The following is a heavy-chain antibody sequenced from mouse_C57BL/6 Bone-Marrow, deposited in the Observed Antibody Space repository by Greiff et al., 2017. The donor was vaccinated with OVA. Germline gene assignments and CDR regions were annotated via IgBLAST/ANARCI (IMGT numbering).Heavy chain of an antibody. Sequence: QVQLQQPGAELVKPGASVKMSCKASGYTFTSYWITWVKQRPGQGLEWIGDIYPGSGRTNYNEKFKSKATLTVDTSSSTAYMQLSSLTSEDSAVYYCARKGRLRKKNYAMDYWGQGTSVTVSS. J-gene: IGHJ4*01. CDR3: ARKGRLRKKNYAMDY. D-gene: IGHD1-1*01. CDR1: GYTFTSYW. CDR2: IYPGSGRT. V-gene: IGHV1-55*01.